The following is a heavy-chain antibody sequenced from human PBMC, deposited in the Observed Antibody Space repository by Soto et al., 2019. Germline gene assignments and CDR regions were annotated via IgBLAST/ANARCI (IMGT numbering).Heavy chain of an antibody. J-gene: IGHJ4*02. CDR3: EKDSYGSGSYSAFGY. D-gene: IGHD3-10*01. Sequence: GGSLRLSCAASGFTFSSYAMSWVRQAPGKGLEWVSAISGSCGSTYYGDAVKGRFTISRGNSKNTQYRQKNSLRAEDTAVYYCEKDSYGSGSYSAFGYWGQGTLVTVSS. CDR1: GFTFSSYA. CDR2: ISGSCGST. V-gene: IGHV3-23*01.